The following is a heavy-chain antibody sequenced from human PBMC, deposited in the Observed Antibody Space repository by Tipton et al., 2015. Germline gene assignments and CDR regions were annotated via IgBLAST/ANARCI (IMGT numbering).Heavy chain of an antibody. Sequence: SLRLSCAASGFAFNTFWMSWVRQAPGKGLEWVANIKQDGSEKYYVDSVKGRFTISRDNAKNSLYLQMNSLRAEDTTVYYCARDSRYSFGYYYYYYGMDVWGQGTTVTVSS. CDR1: GFAFNTFW. V-gene: IGHV3-7*01. CDR3: ARDSRYSFGYYYYYYGMDV. D-gene: IGHD5-18*01. CDR2: IKQDGSEK. J-gene: IGHJ6*02.